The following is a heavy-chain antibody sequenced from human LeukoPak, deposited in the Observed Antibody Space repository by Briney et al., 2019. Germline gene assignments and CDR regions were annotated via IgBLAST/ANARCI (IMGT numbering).Heavy chain of an antibody. CDR2: ISAYNGNT. Sequence: ASVKVSCKASGYTFTSYDINWVRQATGQGLEWMGWISAYNGNTNYAQKLQGRVTMTTDTSTSTAYMELRSLRSDDTAVYYCARDLGEGIYYYDSSGYYLAWGQGTLVTVSS. J-gene: IGHJ5*02. CDR3: ARDLGEGIYYYDSSGYYLA. V-gene: IGHV1-18*01. CDR1: GYTFTSYD. D-gene: IGHD3-22*01.